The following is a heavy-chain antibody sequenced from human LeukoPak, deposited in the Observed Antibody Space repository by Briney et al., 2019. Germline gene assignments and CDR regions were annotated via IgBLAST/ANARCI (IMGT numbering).Heavy chain of an antibody. J-gene: IGHJ5*02. CDR1: GHSFTGYY. V-gene: IGHV1-2*02. CDR2: INPNSGGT. Sequence: ASVKVSCKASGHSFTGYYIHWVRQAPGQGLEWMGWINPNSGGTNFAQNFQGRVTITRNTSISTAYMELSSLRSEDTAVYYCARVRIAAAGSNWFDPWGQGTLVTVSS. D-gene: IGHD6-13*01. CDR3: ARVRIAAAGSNWFDP.